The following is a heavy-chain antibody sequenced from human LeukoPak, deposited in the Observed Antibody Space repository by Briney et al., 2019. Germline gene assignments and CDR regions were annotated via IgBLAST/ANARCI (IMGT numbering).Heavy chain of an antibody. CDR3: ARVGSSGWDTFEQSPT. J-gene: IGHJ5*02. CDR2: INPNSGGT. Sequence: ASVKVSCKASGYTFTGHYMHWVRQPPGQGLEWMGWINPNSGGTNYAQKFQGGVSMTGDTSISTSYMELSRLSSDDTAVYYCARVGSSGWDTFEQSPTWGQGTLVTVSS. D-gene: IGHD6-19*01. CDR1: GYTFTGHY. V-gene: IGHV1-2*02.